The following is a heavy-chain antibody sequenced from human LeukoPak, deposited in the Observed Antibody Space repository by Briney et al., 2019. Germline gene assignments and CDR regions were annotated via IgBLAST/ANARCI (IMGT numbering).Heavy chain of an antibody. D-gene: IGHD4-11*01. CDR1: GFTVSSNY. CDR2: IYSGGST. Sequence: GGSLRLSCAASGFTVSSNYMSWVRQAPGEGLEWVSVIYSGGSTYYADSVKGRFTISRDNSKNTLYLQMNSLRAEDTAVYYCAKESVTTLLNYYYYYMDVWGKGTTVTVSS. CDR3: AKESVTTLLNYYYYYMDV. V-gene: IGHV3-53*01. J-gene: IGHJ6*03.